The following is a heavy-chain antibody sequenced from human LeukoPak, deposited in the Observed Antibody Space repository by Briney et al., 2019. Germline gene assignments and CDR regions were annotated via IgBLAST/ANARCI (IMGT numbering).Heavy chain of an antibody. V-gene: IGHV4-31*03. J-gene: IGHJ4*02. D-gene: IGHD1-14*01. CDR1: GGSVSSGSYY. CDR3: ARVRQTTSVGVYYFDY. Sequence: SETLSLTCTVSGGSVSSGSYYWSWIRQPPGKGLEWIGYIYYSGSTYYNPSLKSRVTISVDTSKNQFSLKLSSVTAADTAVYYCARVRQTTSVGVYYFDYWGQGTLVTVSS. CDR2: IYYSGST.